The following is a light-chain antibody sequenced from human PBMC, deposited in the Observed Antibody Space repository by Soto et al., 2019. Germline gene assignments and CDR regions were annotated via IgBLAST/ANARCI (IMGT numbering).Light chain of an antibody. CDR3: QQYNNWPWT. CDR1: QSVSSN. J-gene: IGKJ1*01. Sequence: VSTQSPGTLSLSPGERATLSCRASQSVSSNLSWYQQKPGQAPRLLIYGASTRATGVPARFSGSGSGTEFTLTISSLQSEDFAVYYCQQYNNWPWTFGQGTKVDIK. V-gene: IGKV3-15*01. CDR2: GAS.